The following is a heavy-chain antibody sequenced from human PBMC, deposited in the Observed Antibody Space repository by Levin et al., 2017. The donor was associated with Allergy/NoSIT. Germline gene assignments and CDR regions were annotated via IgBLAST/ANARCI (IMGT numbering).Heavy chain of an antibody. J-gene: IGHJ4*02. CDR3: ARQYQRLVFDH. Sequence: GGSLRLSCKASGFTFSDYWIGWVRQMPGQGLEWMGIIFSGDSKTRYSPSFQGQVTLSVDESTSTAFLQFNSLRASDTGVYFCARQYQRLVFDHWGQGTLVTVSS. CDR1: GFTFSDYW. CDR2: IFSGDSKT. V-gene: IGHV5-51*01. D-gene: IGHD3-10*01.